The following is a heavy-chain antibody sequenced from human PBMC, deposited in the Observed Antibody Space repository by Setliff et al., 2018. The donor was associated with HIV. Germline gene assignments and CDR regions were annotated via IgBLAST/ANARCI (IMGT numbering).Heavy chain of an antibody. Sequence: WASVKVSCKASGYTFSNYGIHWVRQAPGQGLEWMGWISVYNGNTNYAKKFQGRVTMTTDTSTSTAYMDLRSLRADDTALYYCARVPRTGPLDYWGQGTLVTVSS. J-gene: IGHJ4*02. CDR1: GYTFSNYG. CDR2: ISVYNGNT. V-gene: IGHV1-18*01. CDR3: ARVPRTGPLDY.